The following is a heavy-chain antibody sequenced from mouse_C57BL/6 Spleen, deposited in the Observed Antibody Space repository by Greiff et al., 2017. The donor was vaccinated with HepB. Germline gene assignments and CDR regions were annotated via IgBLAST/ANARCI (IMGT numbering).Heavy chain of an antibody. D-gene: IGHD2-2*01. V-gene: IGHV3-1*01. CDR2: ISYSGST. CDR1: GYSITSGYD. Sequence: EVKVIESGPGMVKPSQSPSLTCTVTGYSITSGYDWHWIRHFPGNKLEWMGYISYSGSTNYNPSLKSRISITHDTSKNHFFLKLNSVTTEDTATYYCARAGYYFDYWGQGTTLTVSS. CDR3: ARAGYYFDY. J-gene: IGHJ2*01.